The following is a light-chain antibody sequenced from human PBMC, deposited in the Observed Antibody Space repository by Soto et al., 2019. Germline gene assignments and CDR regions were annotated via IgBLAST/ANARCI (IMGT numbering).Light chain of an antibody. V-gene: IGKV3-15*01. CDR3: QQYNNWPLT. CDR1: LSVSSD. J-gene: IGKJ4*01. Sequence: EIVMTQSPATLSLSPGERATLSCRASLSVSSDLAWYRQKPGQAPRPLIYRAFTRATGIPARFSGSGFGTDFTLTISSLQSEDFAVYYCQQYNNWPLTFGGGTKVDIK. CDR2: RAF.